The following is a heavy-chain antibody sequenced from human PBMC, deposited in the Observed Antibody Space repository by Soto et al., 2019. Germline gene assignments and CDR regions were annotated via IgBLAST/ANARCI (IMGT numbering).Heavy chain of an antibody. CDR1: ADPIIDKHW. CDR2: ISHSGTT. Sequence: SQTLSLTCTFSADPIIDKHWRSWVRQFPGKGLEWIGEISHSGTTNYSPSLQSRVTTSLDKSKRQFFLKVTSVTAADTAVYYCARRDDCSNGVCFMNYFDSWGQGILVTVS. D-gene: IGHD2-8*01. J-gene: IGHJ4*02. V-gene: IGHV4-4*02. CDR3: ARRDDCSNGVCFMNYFDS.